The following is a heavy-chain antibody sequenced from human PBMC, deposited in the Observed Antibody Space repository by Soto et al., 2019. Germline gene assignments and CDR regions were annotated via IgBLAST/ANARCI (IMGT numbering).Heavy chain of an antibody. CDR1: GYSISSGYY. J-gene: IGHJ4*02. V-gene: IGHV4-38-2*02. D-gene: IGHD3-22*01. Sequence: SETLSLTCAVSGYSISSGYYWGWIRQPPGKGLEWIGSIYHSGRTYYNPSLKSRVTISLDTSKNQFSLKLSSVTAADTAVYYCARELYYYDSSDYYSKYFDYWGKGNMVTVSA. CDR3: ARELYYYDSSDYYSKYFDY. CDR2: IYHSGRT.